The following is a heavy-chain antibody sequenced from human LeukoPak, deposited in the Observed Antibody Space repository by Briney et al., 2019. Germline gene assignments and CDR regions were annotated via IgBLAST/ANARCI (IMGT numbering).Heavy chain of an antibody. Sequence: PGGSLRLSCAASEFTFSSYVMSWVRQAPGKGLEWVSAISGSGTATYHADCVKGRFTISRDNSKNTLYLQMSSLDVEDSAIYYCAKGSASVRPYYFDSWGQGILVTVSS. V-gene: IGHV3-23*01. CDR2: ISGSGTAT. CDR1: EFTFSSYV. D-gene: IGHD2-15*01. CDR3: AKGSASVRPYYFDS. J-gene: IGHJ4*02.